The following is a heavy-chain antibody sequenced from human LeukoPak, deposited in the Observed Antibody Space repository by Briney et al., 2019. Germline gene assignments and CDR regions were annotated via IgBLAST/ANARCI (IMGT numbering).Heavy chain of an antibody. CDR2: IYYSGST. V-gene: IGHV4-59*01. J-gene: IGHJ4*02. CDR1: GGSISSYY. CDR3: ARAVAQQQLDFDY. D-gene: IGHD6-13*01. Sequence: SETLSLTCTVSGGSISSYYWSWIRQPPGKGLEWIGYIYYSGSTNYNPSLKSRVTISVDTSKNQFSLKLSSVTAADTAVYYCARAVAQQQLDFDYWGQGTLVTVSS.